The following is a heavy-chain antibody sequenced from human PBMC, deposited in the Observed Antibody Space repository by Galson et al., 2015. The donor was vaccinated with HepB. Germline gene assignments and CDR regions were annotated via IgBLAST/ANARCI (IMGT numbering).Heavy chain of an antibody. Sequence: SVKVSCKASGGTFSSYTISWVRQAPGQGLEWMGRIIPILGIANYAQKFQGRVTITADKSTSTAYMELSSLRSEDTAVYYCARVAEGLDSGYDYVRIYYYGMDVWGQGTTVTVSS. D-gene: IGHD5-12*01. CDR1: GGTFSSYT. CDR2: IIPILGIA. J-gene: IGHJ6*02. CDR3: ARVAEGLDSGYDYVRIYYYGMDV. V-gene: IGHV1-69*02.